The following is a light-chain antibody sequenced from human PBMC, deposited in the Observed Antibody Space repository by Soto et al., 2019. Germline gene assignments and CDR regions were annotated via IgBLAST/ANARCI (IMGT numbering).Light chain of an antibody. Sequence: QSALTQPASVSGSPGQSITISCTGTSSDVGGYNHVSWYQQHPGKAPKLMIYEVSNRPSGVSNRFSGSKSGNTASLTISGLQAEDKADYYCSSYTSSSTGVFGGGTKVTVL. CDR3: SSYTSSSTGV. CDR1: SSDVGGYNH. CDR2: EVS. J-gene: IGLJ3*02. V-gene: IGLV2-14*01.